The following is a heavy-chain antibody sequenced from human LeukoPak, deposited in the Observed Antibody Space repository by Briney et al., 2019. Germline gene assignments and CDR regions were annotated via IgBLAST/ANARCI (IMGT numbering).Heavy chain of an antibody. D-gene: IGHD2-2*01. CDR1: GYSFNIYW. CDR2: IYPGDSET. V-gene: IGHV5-51*01. Sequence: GESLKISCKGSGYSFNIYWIGWVCQMPGKGLEWMGIIYPGDSETRYSPSFQGQVTISADKSSSTAYLQWSSLKASDTAMYYCARQGVPAAPADYWGQGTLVTVSS. J-gene: IGHJ4*02. CDR3: ARQGVPAAPADY.